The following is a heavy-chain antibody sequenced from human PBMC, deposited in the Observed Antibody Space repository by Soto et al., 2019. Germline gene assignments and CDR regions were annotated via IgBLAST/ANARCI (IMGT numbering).Heavy chain of an antibody. V-gene: IGHV1-69*13. CDR2: VIPIFGTA. J-gene: IGHJ3*02. CDR1: GGTFSSYA. Sequence: PVKVSCKASGGTFSSYAISWVRQAPGQGLEWMGGVIPIFGTANYAQKFQGRLTITADEPASRAYVQRSSLRSEHMAVYYSERSQRGLRLRDAFDNWGHGTMVTFS. CDR3: ERSQRGLRLRDAFDN. D-gene: IGHD5-12*01.